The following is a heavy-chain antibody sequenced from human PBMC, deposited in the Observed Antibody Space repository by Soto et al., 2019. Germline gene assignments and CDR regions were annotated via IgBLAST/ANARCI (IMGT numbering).Heavy chain of an antibody. CDR3: ARYGVEAGLYLGN. D-gene: IGHD6-19*01. V-gene: IGHV3-7*01. Sequence: EVQLVESGGGLVQPGGSLRLSCAASVFIFRSYWMSWVRQAPGKGLEWVANINQDGSEKYYVDSVRGRFTISRDNAENSLYLQMNSLRAEDTAVYDCARYGVEAGLYLGNWGQGTLVTVST. CDR1: VFIFRSYW. CDR2: INQDGSEK. J-gene: IGHJ4*02.